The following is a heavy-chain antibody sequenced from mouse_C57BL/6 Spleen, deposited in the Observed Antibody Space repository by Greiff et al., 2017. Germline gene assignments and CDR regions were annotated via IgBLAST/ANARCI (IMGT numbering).Heavy chain of an antibody. V-gene: IGHV1-22*01. CDR1: GYTFTDYN. CDR3: ARNYDYFDY. D-gene: IGHD1-1*01. CDR2: INPNNGGT. J-gene: IGHJ2*01. Sequence: EVQLQQSGPELVKPGASVKMSCKASGYTFTDYNMHWVKQSNGKSLGWIGYINPNNGGTSYNQKFKGKATLTVNKSSSTAYMELRSLTSEDSAVYYCARNYDYFDYWGQGTTLTVSS.